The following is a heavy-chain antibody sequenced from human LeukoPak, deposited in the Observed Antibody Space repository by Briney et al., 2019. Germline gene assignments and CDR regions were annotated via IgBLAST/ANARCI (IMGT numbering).Heavy chain of an antibody. CDR3: AREWRPYWSNGLCYTKSWFDP. Sequence: ASVKVSCKASGYTFTGYYMHWVRQAPGQGPEWMGRINPNSGGTDYAQNFQGRVTMTRDTSISTSYMELSRLRSDDTAVYYCAREWRPYWSNGLCYTKSWFDPWGQGTLVTVSS. CDR2: INPNSGGT. D-gene: IGHD2-8*01. V-gene: IGHV1-2*02. CDR1: GYTFTGYY. J-gene: IGHJ5*02.